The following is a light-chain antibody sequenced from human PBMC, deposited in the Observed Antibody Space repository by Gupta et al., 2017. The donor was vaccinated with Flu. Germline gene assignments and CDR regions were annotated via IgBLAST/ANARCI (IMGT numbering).Light chain of an antibody. V-gene: IGLV2-23*02. J-gene: IGLJ3*02. CDR2: EVS. Sequence: TGTSSDVGSYNLVSWYQQHPGKAPKLIIYEVSKRPSGVSNRFSGSKSGNTASLTISGLQAEDEADYYCCSYAGGRVFGGGTKLTVL. CDR3: CSYAGGRV. CDR1: SSDVGSYNL.